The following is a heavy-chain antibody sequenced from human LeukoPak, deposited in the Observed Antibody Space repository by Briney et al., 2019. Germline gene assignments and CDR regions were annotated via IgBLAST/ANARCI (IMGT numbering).Heavy chain of an antibody. CDR3: ARGLYSNSP. V-gene: IGHV3-23*01. Sequence: GGSLRLSCAASGFTFSSYAMSWVRQAPGKGLEWVSAISGSGFTYYADSVKGRFTISRDNSKNTLYLQMNSLRAEDTAVYYCARGLYSNSPWGQGTLSPSPQ. J-gene: IGHJ4*02. CDR1: GFTFSSYA. CDR2: ISGSGFT. D-gene: IGHD6-6*01.